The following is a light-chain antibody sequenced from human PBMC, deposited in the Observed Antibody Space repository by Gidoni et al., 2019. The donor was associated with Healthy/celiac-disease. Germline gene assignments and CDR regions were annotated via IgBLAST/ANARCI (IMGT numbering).Light chain of an antibody. J-gene: IGKJ4*01. CDR1: QTISSY. CDR3: QQRRNWPLT. Sequence: EFVLTQSPAILSLSPGARATLACRASQTISSYLAWYQQTPGQAPRLLIYDASNGATGIPARFSGSGSGADFTLTISSLEPEDFAVYFCQQRRNWPLTFGGGTKVEIK. V-gene: IGKV3-11*01. CDR2: DAS.